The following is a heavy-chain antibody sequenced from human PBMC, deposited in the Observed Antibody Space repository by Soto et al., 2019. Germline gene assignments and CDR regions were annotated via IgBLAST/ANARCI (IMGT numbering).Heavy chain of an antibody. D-gene: IGHD3-22*01. CDR1: GFTFSSYS. J-gene: IGHJ4*02. Sequence: PVGSLRLSCAASGFTFSSYSMNWVRQAPGKGLEWVSSISSSSSYVYYADSVKGRFTISRDNAKNSLYLQMNSLRAEDTAVYYCAREGYYYDSSGYYFFDYWGQGTLVTVSS. CDR3: AREGYYYDSSGYYFFDY. CDR2: ISSSSSYV. V-gene: IGHV3-21*01.